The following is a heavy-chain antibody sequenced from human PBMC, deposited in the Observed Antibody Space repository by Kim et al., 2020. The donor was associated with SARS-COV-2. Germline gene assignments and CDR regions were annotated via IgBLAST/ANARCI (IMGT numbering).Heavy chain of an antibody. J-gene: IGHJ6*02. Sequence: GGSLRLSCAASGFTFSSYAMSWVRQAPGKGLEWVSAISGSGGSTYYADSVKGRFTISRDNSKNTLYLQMNSLRAEDTAVYYCAKDRSITIFGVVIKRTTCGGMDVWGQGTTVTVSS. CDR2: ISGSGGST. D-gene: IGHD3-3*01. V-gene: IGHV3-23*01. CDR3: AKDRSITIFGVVIKRTTCGGMDV. CDR1: GFTFSSYA.